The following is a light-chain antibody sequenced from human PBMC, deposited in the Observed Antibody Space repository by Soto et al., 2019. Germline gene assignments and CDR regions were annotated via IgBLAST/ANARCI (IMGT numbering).Light chain of an antibody. CDR1: QTVTTNF. CDR3: QQCGSSSFT. V-gene: IGKV3-20*01. Sequence: ETVLTQSPGTLSSSLGDTVTLSCRASQTVTTNFLAWYQQKPDQAPRLLIYGASSRATGIPDRFSGSGSGTDCTLTISSLQPEDFAMYYCQQCGSSSFTFGQGTKLEIK. J-gene: IGKJ2*01. CDR2: GAS.